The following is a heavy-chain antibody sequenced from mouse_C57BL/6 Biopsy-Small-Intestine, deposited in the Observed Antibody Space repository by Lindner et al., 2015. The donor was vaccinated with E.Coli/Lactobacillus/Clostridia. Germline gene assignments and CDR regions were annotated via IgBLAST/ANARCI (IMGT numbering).Heavy chain of an antibody. D-gene: IGHD4-1*01. V-gene: IGHV1-62-2*01. CDR2: YYPGNDTI. CDR1: GYIFTEYS. Sequence: VQLQESGAELVKPGISVNLSCKASGYIFTEYSVHWVKQTSGQGLEWIAFYYPGNDTIRYNGKFKDKATLTADKSSSTVYMELSRLTSEDSAVYFCARHEEEGYQPGLAYWGQGTLVTVSA. CDR3: ARHEEEGYQPGLAY. J-gene: IGHJ3*01.